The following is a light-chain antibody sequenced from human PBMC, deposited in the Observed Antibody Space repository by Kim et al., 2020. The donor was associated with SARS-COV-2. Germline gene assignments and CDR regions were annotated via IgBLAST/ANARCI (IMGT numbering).Light chain of an antibody. CDR1: DIRTKS. J-gene: IGLJ3*02. Sequence: SYELTQPPSVSEAPGKTATITCGGDDIRTKSVHWYQQKPGQAPVLVIYYDTDRPSGIPERFSASNSGNTATLTVSRVEAGDEADYYCQVWDSGSDQWVFGGGTKLTVL. CDR3: QVWDSGSDQWV. CDR2: YDT. V-gene: IGLV3-21*04.